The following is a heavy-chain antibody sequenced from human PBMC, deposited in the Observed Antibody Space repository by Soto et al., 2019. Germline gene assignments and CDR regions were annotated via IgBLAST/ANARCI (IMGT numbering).Heavy chain of an antibody. V-gene: IGHV1-18*01. J-gene: IGHJ4*02. CDR2: ISPYNGRT. CDR3: ARTKDADY. CDR1: GYTFTRYG. Sequence: QVQLVQSGTEVKKPGASVKVSCKASGYTFTRYGINWVRQAPGLGLEWVGWISPYNGRTSYSQNVQGRVTMTTDTSTSTAYMELTSLRSDDTDVYYCARTKDADYWGQGTQVTVSS.